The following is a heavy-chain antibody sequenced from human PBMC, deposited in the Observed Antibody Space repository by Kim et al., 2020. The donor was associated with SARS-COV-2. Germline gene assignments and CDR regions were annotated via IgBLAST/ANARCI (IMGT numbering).Heavy chain of an antibody. D-gene: IGHD6-19*01. CDR1: GGTFSSYA. J-gene: IGHJ3*02. CDR3: ASPRAEYSSGWNDASDI. CDR2: IIPILGIA. V-gene: IGHV1-69*04. Sequence: SVKVSCKASGGTFSSYAISWVRQAPGQGLEWMGRIIPILGIANYAQKFQGRVTITADKSTSTAYMELSSLRSEDTAVYYCASPRAEYSSGWNDASDIWGQGTMVTVSS.